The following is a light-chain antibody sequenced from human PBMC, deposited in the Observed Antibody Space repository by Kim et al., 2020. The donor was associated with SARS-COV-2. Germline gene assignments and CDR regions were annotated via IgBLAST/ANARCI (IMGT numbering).Light chain of an antibody. V-gene: IGKV3-20*01. CDR3: QQYGTSPRYT. J-gene: IGKJ2*01. CDR1: QSASYSY. CDR2: GAS. Sequence: SPGESATLSCRTRQSASYSYLAWYQPKPGQAPRLLVYGASSRATGIPDRFSGRGSGTDFTLTISRLETEDFAVYYCQQYGTSPRYTFGPGTKLEIK.